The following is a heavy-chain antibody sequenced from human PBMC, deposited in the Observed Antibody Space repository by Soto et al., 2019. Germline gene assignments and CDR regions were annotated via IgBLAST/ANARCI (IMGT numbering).Heavy chain of an antibody. CDR2: INSGSDTI. CDR1: GFTLSAYS. D-gene: IGHD3-16*01. V-gene: IGHV3-48*02. J-gene: IGHJ6*02. Sequence: GGSLRLSCAASGFTLSAYSMNWVRQAPGKGLEWISFINSGSDTIYYGDSVKGRFTISRDNAKNALYLQMNSLRDDDTAVYYCARPHLDRPTYYGLDVWGQGTTVTVSS. CDR3: ARPHLDRPTYYGLDV.